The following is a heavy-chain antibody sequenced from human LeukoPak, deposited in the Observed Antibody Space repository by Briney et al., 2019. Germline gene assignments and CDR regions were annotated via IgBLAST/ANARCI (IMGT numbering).Heavy chain of an antibody. D-gene: IGHD1-26*01. CDR1: GGSFSGFY. J-gene: IGHJ3*02. CDR2: IYTSGST. Sequence: SETLSLTCAVYGGSFSGFYWSWIRQPAGKGLEWIGRIYTSGSTNYNPSLKSRVTISVDTSKNQFSLKLSSVTAADTAVYYCARDLRWELLPQDAFDIWGQGTMVTVSS. V-gene: IGHV4-4*07. CDR3: ARDLRWELLPQDAFDI.